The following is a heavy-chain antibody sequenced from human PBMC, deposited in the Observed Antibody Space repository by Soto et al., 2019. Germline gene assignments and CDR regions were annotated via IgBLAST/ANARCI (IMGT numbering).Heavy chain of an antibody. Sequence: TLSLTCTVSGDSISRNGYFWTWIRQHPGKGLEWIGYIYYSGRSYYNPSLKSRVIISVDTSKSQFSLNLTAVTAADTAVYYCARGTMLRGPGYYYAMDVWGQGTTVTVSS. V-gene: IGHV4-31*03. CDR3: ARGTMLRGPGYYYAMDV. J-gene: IGHJ6*02. CDR2: IYYSGRS. CDR1: GDSISRNGYF. D-gene: IGHD3-10*01.